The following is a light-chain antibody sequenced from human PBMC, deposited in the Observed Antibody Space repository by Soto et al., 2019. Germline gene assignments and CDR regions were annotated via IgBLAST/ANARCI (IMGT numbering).Light chain of an antibody. V-gene: IGKV3-20*01. CDR1: QIVTINS. Sequence: EVVLTQSPGTLSLSPGERATLSCRASQIVTINSLAWYQQKPGQPPRLLIYDASTRASAIPDRFSGSGSGTDFTIAISRLQPEDFALYYCQQYGDSPFTFGPGTRVDVK. CDR2: DAS. CDR3: QQYGDSPFT. J-gene: IGKJ3*01.